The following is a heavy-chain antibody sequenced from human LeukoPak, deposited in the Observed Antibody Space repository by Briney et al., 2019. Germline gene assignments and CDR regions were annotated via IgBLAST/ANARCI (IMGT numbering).Heavy chain of an antibody. CDR2: ISAYNGNT. CDR1: GYTFTSYD. J-gene: IGHJ4*02. Sequence: PSASVKVSCKASGYTFTSYDINWVRQATGQGLEWMGWISAYNGNTNYAQKLQGRVTMTTDTSASTAYMELRSLRSDDTAVYYCARTDSSGWYWRDDYWGQGTLVTVSS. D-gene: IGHD6-19*01. CDR3: ARTDSSGWYWRDDY. V-gene: IGHV1-18*01.